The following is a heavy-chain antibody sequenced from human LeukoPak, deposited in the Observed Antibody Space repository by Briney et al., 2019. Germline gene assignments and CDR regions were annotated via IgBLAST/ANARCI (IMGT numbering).Heavy chain of an antibody. V-gene: IGHV1-18*04. D-gene: IGHD1-7*01. J-gene: IGHJ1*01. CDR2: ISADNVNA. CDR3: ARDVFHWNYYGWIQYDL. Sequence: ASVNLLHKASGYTFTSYGISWVRQAPGQGLEWVGWISADNVNANYAQKFQGRVTMTTDTSTTTAYLELTSLRSDDTAIYYCARDVFHWNYYGWIQYDLWGQGPGLRVSS. CDR1: GYTFTSYG.